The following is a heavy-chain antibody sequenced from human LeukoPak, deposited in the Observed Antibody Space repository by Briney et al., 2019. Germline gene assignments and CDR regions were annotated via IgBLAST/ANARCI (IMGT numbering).Heavy chain of an antibody. D-gene: IGHD1-14*01. Sequence: PGGSLRLSCAAYGFTFSTYAMIWVRQAPGKGLEWVSSISGSGGSTFYADSVKGRFTISRDNSKNTLYLQMNSLRVEDTAIYYCAKRITVVARDAFDFWGQGTMVTVSS. V-gene: IGHV3-23*01. CDR1: GFTFSTYA. CDR3: AKRITVVARDAFDF. CDR2: ISGSGGST. J-gene: IGHJ3*01.